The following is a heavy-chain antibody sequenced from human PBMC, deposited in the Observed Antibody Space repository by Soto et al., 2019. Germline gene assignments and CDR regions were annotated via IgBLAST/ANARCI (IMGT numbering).Heavy chain of an antibody. CDR1: GYTLTELS. Sequence: ASVKVSCKVSGYTLTELSMHWVRQAPGKGLEWMGGFDPEDGETIYAQKFQGRVTMTEDTSTDTAYMELSSLRSEDTAVYYCAPYYDFWSGYQSWGQGTLVTVSS. CDR3: APYYDFWSGYQS. J-gene: IGHJ4*02. D-gene: IGHD3-3*01. V-gene: IGHV1-24*01. CDR2: FDPEDGET.